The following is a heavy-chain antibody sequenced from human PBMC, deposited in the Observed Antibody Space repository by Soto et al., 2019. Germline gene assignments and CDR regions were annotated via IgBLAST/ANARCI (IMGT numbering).Heavy chain of an antibody. Sequence: SVKISCKASGGTFSSYAISWVRQAPGQGLEWMGGIIPIFGTANYAQKLQGRVTITADESTSTAYMELSSLRSEDTAVYYCARSDILTGYYQNIPTLPLKYWGEGTLVTVS. CDR1: GGTFSSYA. V-gene: IGHV1-69*13. CDR3: ARSDILTGYYQNIPTLPLKY. CDR2: IIPIFGTA. D-gene: IGHD3-9*01. J-gene: IGHJ4*02.